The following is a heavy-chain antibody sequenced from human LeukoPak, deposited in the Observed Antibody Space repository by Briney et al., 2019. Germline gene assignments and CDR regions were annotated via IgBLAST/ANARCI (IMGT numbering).Heavy chain of an antibody. V-gene: IGHV4-59*08. Sequence: PSETLXLTCTVSGGSISSYYWSWIRQPPGKGLEWIGYIYYSGSTNYNPSLKSRVTISVDTSKNQFSLKLSSVTAADTAVYYCARHVKTGDHDWFDPWGQGTLVTVSS. CDR1: GGSISSYY. CDR2: IYYSGST. CDR3: ARHVKTGDHDWFDP. D-gene: IGHD7-27*01. J-gene: IGHJ5*02.